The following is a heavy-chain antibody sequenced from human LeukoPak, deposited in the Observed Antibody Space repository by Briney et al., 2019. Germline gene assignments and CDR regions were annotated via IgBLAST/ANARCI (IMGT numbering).Heavy chain of an antibody. Sequence: PGGSLRLSCAASGFTFSSYAMHWVRQAPGKGLEYVSATSSNGGSTYYANSVKGRFTISRDNSKNTLYLQMGSLRAEDMAVYYCARAGAVAGNYYYYYMDVWGKGTTVTISS. J-gene: IGHJ6*03. CDR3: ARAGAVAGNYYYYYMDV. CDR1: GFTFSSYA. CDR2: TSSNGGST. D-gene: IGHD6-19*01. V-gene: IGHV3-64*01.